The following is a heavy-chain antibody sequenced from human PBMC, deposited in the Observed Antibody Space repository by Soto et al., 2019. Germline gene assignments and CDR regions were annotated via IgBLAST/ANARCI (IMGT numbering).Heavy chain of an antibody. Sequence: PSETLSLTCTVSGGSISSGGYYWSWIRQHPGKGLEWIGYIYYSGSTYYNPSLKSRVTISVDTSKNQFSLKLSSVTAADTAVYYCARAWVGYYDSSGYTYYFDYWGQGTLVTLSS. V-gene: IGHV4-31*03. CDR2: IYYSGST. J-gene: IGHJ4*02. CDR1: GGSISSGGYY. D-gene: IGHD3-22*01. CDR3: ARAWVGYYDSSGYTYYFDY.